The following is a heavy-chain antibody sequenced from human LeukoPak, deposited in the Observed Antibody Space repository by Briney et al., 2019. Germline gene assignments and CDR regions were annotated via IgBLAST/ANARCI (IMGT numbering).Heavy chain of an antibody. CDR1: GFTFSSYA. J-gene: IGHJ4*02. CDR3: AKELMYSRYFDY. D-gene: IGHD1-14*01. CDR2: ISGSGGST. Sequence: GGSLRLSCAASGFTFSSYAMSWVRQAPGKGLEWVSAISGSGGSTYYADSVKGRFTISRDNSKNTLFLQMNSLRAEDTAVHYCAKELMYSRYFDYWGQGTLVTVSS. V-gene: IGHV3-23*01.